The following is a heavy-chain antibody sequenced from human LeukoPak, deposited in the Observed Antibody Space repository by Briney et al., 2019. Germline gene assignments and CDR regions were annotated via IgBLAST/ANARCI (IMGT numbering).Heavy chain of an antibody. V-gene: IGHV4-59*08. CDR3: ARINPWRNYYYGMDV. CDR1: GGSISSYY. J-gene: IGHJ6*02. Sequence: ETLSLTCTVSGGSISSYYGSWIRQPPGKGLEWIGYIYYSGSTNYNPSLKSRVTISVDTSKNQFSLKLSSVTAADTAVYYCARINPWRNYYYGMDVWGQGTTVTVSS. CDR2: IYYSGST.